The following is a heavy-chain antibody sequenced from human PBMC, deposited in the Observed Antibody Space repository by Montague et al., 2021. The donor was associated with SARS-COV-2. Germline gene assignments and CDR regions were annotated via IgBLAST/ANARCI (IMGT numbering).Heavy chain of an antibody. CDR1: GGSISSSSYY. D-gene: IGHD4-17*01. V-gene: IGHV4-39*01. CDR3: AHDYGDYSSSYYYGMDV. J-gene: IGHJ6*02. Sequence: SETLSLTCTVSGGSISSSSYYWGWIRQPPGKGLEWIGSIYYSGSTYYNPSLKSRVTISVDTSKNQLSLKLSSVTAADTAVYYCAHDYGDYSSSYYYGMDVWGQGTTVTVSS. CDR2: IYYSGST.